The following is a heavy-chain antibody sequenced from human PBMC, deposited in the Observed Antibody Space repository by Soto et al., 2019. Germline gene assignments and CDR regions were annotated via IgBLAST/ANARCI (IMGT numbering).Heavy chain of an antibody. J-gene: IGHJ6*02. Sequence: ASVEVSFKASGYTFSRYGISWVRQGPGQGLEWMGWISGYNGDTNYAQKFQDRVSMTIDTSTGTAYMELRSLTSDDTAIYYCAKNGQPPYYYYGLDVWGQGTKVTVSS. V-gene: IGHV1-18*01. CDR3: AKNGQPPYYYYGLDV. CDR1: GYTFSRYG. CDR2: ISGYNGDT. D-gene: IGHD2-8*01.